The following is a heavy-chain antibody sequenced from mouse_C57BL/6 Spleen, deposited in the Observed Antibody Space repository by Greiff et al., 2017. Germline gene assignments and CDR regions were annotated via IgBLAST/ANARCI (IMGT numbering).Heavy chain of an antibody. D-gene: IGHD1-1*01. CDR2: IYPGDGDT. J-gene: IGHJ2*01. V-gene: IGHV1-80*01. CDR3: ARRGTVAYFDY. Sequence: VKVVESGAELVKPGASVKISCKASGYAFSSYWMNWVKQRPGKGLEWIGQIYPGDGDTNYNGKFKGKATLTADKSSSTAYMQLSSLTSEDSAVYFCARRGTVAYFDYWGQGTTLTVSS. CDR1: GYAFSSYW.